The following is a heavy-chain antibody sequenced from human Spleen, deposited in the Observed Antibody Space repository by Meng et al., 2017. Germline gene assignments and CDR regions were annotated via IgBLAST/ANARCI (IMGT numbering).Heavy chain of an antibody. D-gene: IGHD4-11*01. CDR3: ARGPTTMAHDFDY. CDR2: INHSGST. Sequence: QVQLQQWGAGLLKPSETLSLPCAVYGGSFSGYYWSWIRQPPGKGLEWIGEINHSGSTNYNPSLKSRATISVDTSQNNLSLKLSSVTAADSAVYYCARGPTTMAHDFDYWGQGTLVTVSS. J-gene: IGHJ4*02. CDR1: GGSFSGYY. V-gene: IGHV4-34*01.